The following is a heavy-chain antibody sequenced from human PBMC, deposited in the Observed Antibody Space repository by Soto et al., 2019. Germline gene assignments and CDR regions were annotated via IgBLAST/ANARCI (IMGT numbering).Heavy chain of an antibody. CDR2: IYPGDSDT. J-gene: IGHJ6*03. D-gene: IGHD1-1*01. Sequence: GYSFANFCIRCVSKMQRKGLEWMGIIYPGDSDTRYSPSFQGQVTISADKSISTAYLQWSSLKASDTAMYYCSRLYWNDVAYYYSDMDVWGKGTTVTVSS. CDR3: SRLYWNDVAYYYSDMDV. V-gene: IGHV5-51*01. CDR1: GYSFANFC.